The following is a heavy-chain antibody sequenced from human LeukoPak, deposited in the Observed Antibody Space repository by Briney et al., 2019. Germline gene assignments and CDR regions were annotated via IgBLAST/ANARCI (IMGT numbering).Heavy chain of an antibody. Sequence: SETLSITCSVSGGSMFSGFYYWGWVRQTPGKGLEWIGSLYNSGSTHYNPSLKSRVALSIDTSNSQFSLTMHSVTAADTAVYYCVRNRTAGTFDSWGQGTLVIVSS. CDR2: LYNSGST. D-gene: IGHD1-14*01. CDR3: VRNRTAGTFDS. CDR1: GGSMFSGFYY. V-gene: IGHV4-39*01. J-gene: IGHJ4*02.